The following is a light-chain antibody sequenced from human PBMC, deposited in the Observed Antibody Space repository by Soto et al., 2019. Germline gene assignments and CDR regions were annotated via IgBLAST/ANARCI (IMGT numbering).Light chain of an antibody. CDR3: QSYDSSLSAWV. J-gene: IGLJ3*02. CDR1: SSNIGAGYD. V-gene: IGLV1-40*01. Sequence: QPVVTQPPSVSGAPGQRVTISRTGSSSNIGAGYDVHWYQQLPGTAPRLLIFGNNNRPSGVPDRFSGSKSGTSASLAITGLQAGDEADYYCQSYDSSLSAWVFGGGTKLTVL. CDR2: GNN.